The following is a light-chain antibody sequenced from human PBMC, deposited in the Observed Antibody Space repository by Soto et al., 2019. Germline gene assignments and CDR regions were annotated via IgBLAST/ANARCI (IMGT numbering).Light chain of an antibody. V-gene: IGKV3-20*01. J-gene: IGKJ2*01. Sequence: EIVLTQSPDTVSLSPGERATLSCRASRSFSSSYLAWYQQKPGQAPRLLIYAASSRATGIPDRFSGSKSGTDFTLTISRLEPEDSAVYYCQQYGSSPPYTFGQGIKLEIK. CDR3: QQYGSSPPYT. CDR2: AAS. CDR1: RSFSSSY.